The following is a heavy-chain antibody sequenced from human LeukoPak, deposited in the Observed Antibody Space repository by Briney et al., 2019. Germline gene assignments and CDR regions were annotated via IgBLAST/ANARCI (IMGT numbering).Heavy chain of an antibody. J-gene: IGHJ4*02. Sequence: PSETLSLTCTVSGGSISSGSYYWSWIRQPAGKGLEWIGRIYTSGSTNYNPSLKSRVTISVDTSKNQFSLKLSSVTAADTAVYYCARGNGDYVVDYWGQRTLVTVSS. CDR3: ARGNGDYVVDY. V-gene: IGHV4-61*02. CDR2: IYTSGST. D-gene: IGHD4-17*01. CDR1: GGSISSGSYY.